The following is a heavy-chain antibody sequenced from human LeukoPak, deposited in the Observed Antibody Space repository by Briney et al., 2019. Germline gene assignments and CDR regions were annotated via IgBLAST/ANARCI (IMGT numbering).Heavy chain of an antibody. J-gene: IGHJ5*02. CDR2: ISAYNGNT. CDR1: GYTFTSYG. D-gene: IGHD3-10*01. CDR3: ARVPWVRGVINWFDP. V-gene: IGHV1-18*01. Sequence: ASVKVSCKASGYTFTSYGISWVRQAPGQGLEWMGWISAYNGNTNYAQKLQGRVTMTTDTSTSTAYMELRSLRSDDTAVYYCARVPWVRGVINWFDPWGQGTLVTVSS.